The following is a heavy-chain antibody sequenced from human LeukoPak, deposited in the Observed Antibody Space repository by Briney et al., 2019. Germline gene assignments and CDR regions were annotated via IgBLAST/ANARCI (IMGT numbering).Heavy chain of an antibody. V-gene: IGHV1-2*02. CDR3: ARDLRARYYYGSGSYPTPLYYYYGMDV. CDR2: INPNSGGT. Sequence: GASVKVSCKASGYTFTGYYMHWVRQAPGQGLEWMGWINPNSGGTNYAQKFQGRVTMTRDTSISTAYMELSRLRSDDTAVYYCARDLRARYYYGSGSYPTPLYYYYGMDVWGQGTTVTVSS. CDR1: GYTFTGYY. D-gene: IGHD3-10*01. J-gene: IGHJ6*02.